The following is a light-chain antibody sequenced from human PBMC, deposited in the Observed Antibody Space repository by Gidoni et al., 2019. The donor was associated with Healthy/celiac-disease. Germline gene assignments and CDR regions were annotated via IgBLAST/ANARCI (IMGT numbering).Light chain of an antibody. V-gene: IGKV3-15*01. CDR3: QQYNNWPPIT. CDR2: GAS. CDR1: QSVSSN. Sequence: EIVMTQSPATLSVSPGERATPSCRASQSVSSNLAWYQQKPGQAPRLLIYGASLRATEFTLTISSLQSEDFAVYYCQQYNNWPPITFGQGTRLEIK. J-gene: IGKJ5*01.